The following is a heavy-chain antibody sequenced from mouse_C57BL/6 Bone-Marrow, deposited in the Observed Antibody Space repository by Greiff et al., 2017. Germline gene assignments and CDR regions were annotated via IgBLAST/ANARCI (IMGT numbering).Heavy chain of an antibody. J-gene: IGHJ4*01. D-gene: IGHD2-4*01. CDR2: IDPEPGGT. V-gene: IGHV1-15*01. CDR3: TRDGDYDYDDAMDY. CDR1: GYTFTDYE. Sequence: QVQLQQSGAELVRPGASVTLSCTASGYTFTDYEMHWVKQTPVHGLEWIGAIDPEPGGTAYNQKFKGKAILTADKSSSTAYMELRSLTSEDSAVYYCTRDGDYDYDDAMDYGGQGTSVTVSS.